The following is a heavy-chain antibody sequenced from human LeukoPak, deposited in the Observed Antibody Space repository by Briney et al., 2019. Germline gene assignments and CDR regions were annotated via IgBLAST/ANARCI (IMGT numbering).Heavy chain of an antibody. J-gene: IGHJ4*02. V-gene: IGHV3-23*01. D-gene: IGHD3-22*01. CDR3: ARKAARTSGYDY. Sequence: AGGSLRLSCAISGFTFNNYGMSWDRQAPGMGLEWVSAIADGGETTYYADSVKGRFTISRDYSKNTLYLQMNSVRAEDTAVYYCARKAARTSGYDYWGQGILVTVSS. CDR1: GFTFNNYG. CDR2: IADGGETT.